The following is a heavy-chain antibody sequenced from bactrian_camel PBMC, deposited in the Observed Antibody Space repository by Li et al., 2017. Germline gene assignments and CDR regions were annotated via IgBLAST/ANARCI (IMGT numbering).Heavy chain of an antibody. V-gene: IGHV3-3*01. CDR2: IRRSGGET. J-gene: IGHJ4*01. CDR1: GHSRGSNC. CDR3: AADRMACPRPSVQLAAYNF. Sequence: HVQLVESGGGSVQTGGSLRLSCVVSGHSRGSNCVGWYRLPPGRAPAEREGIAAIRRSGGETWYAGSVKGRFTISQDSARNTVSLQMDSLKPEDTAVYYCAADRMACPRPSVQLAAYNFWGQGTQVTV.